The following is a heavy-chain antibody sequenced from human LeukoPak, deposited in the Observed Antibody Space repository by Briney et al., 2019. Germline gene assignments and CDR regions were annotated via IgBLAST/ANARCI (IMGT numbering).Heavy chain of an antibody. CDR3: ARGTAEYYDSSSTDFDY. V-gene: IGHV1-18*01. D-gene: IGHD3-22*01. CDR2: ISAYNGNT. J-gene: IGHJ4*02. Sequence: ASVKVSCKASGYTFTSYGISWVRQAPGQGLEWMGWISAYNGNTNYAQKLQGRVAMTTDTPTSTAYMELRSLRSDDTAVYYCARGTAEYYDSSSTDFDYWGQGTLVTVSS. CDR1: GYTFTSYG.